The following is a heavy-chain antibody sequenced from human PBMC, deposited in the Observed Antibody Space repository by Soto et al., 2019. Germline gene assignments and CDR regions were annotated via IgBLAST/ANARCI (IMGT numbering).Heavy chain of an antibody. CDR3: GRYISVSGDY. D-gene: IGHD6-19*01. CDR1: GFSFSSNW. J-gene: IGHJ4*02. CDR2: INSDGNII. V-gene: IGHV3-74*01. Sequence: EVQLVESGGGLGQPGGSLRLSCSASGFSFSSNWMHWVRQAPGKGLVWVSRINSDGNIINYADSVKGRFTISRDTAENTLSPQMNSRRAGETAVSYCGRYISVSGDYLGPATLVTVA.